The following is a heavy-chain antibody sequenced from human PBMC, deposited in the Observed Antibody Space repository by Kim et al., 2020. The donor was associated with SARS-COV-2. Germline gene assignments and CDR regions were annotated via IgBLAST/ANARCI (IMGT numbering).Heavy chain of an antibody. V-gene: IGHV4-4*02. D-gene: IGHD3-16*01. Sequence: SETLSLTCAVSGGSISSSNWWNWVRQPPGKGLEWIGEIYHSGSTNYNPSLKSRVTISLDKSKNQFSLKLSSVTAADTAVYYCASASGKNYYYYYMDVWGKGTTVTVSS. J-gene: IGHJ6*03. CDR1: GGSISSSNW. CDR2: IYHSGST. CDR3: ASASGKNYYYYYMDV.